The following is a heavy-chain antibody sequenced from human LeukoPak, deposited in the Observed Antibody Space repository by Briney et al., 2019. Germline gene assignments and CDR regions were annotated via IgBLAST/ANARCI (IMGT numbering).Heavy chain of an antibody. CDR3: ARDSIAAGTTTTQGDWFDP. D-gene: IGHD6-13*01. V-gene: IGHV1-69*04. J-gene: IGHJ5*02. CDR1: GGTFSSYT. CDR2: IIPILGIA. Sequence: SVKVSCKASGGTFSSYTISWVRQAPGQGLEWMGRIIPILGIANYAQKFQGRVTITADKSTSTAYMELSSLRSEDTAVYYCARDSIAAGTTTTQGDWFDPWGQGTLVTVSS.